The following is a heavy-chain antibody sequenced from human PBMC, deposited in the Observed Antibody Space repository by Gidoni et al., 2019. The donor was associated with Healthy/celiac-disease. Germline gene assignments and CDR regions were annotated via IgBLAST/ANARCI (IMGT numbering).Heavy chain of an antibody. D-gene: IGHD3-16*02. CDR3: AKVGYDYIWGSYRPYYYYGMDV. CDR2: ISGRGGST. J-gene: IGHJ6*02. V-gene: IGHV3-23*01. CDR1: GFTFSSYA. Sequence: EVQLLESGGGLVQPGGSLRLSCAASGFTFSSYAMRWVRQAPGKGREWVSAISGRGGSTYYADSVKGRFTISRDNSKNTLYLQMNSLRAEDTAVYYCAKVGYDYIWGSYRPYYYYGMDVWGQGTTVTVSS.